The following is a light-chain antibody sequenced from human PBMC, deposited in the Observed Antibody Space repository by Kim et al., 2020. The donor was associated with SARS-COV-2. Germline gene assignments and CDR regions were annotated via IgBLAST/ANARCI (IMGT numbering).Light chain of an antibody. J-gene: IGLJ3*02. CDR3: QAWDSSTVV. Sequence: SYELTQPPSVSMSPGQTASFTCSGDKLGDKYTSWYQQRPGQSPVLVIYQDTKRPSGIPERFSGSNSGNTATLTISEAQAMDEADYYCQAWDSSTVVFGGGTQLTVL. V-gene: IGLV3-1*01. CDR1: KLGDKY. CDR2: QDT.